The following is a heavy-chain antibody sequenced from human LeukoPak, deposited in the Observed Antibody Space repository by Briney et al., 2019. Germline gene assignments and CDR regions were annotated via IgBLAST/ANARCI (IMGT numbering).Heavy chain of an antibody. J-gene: IGHJ4*02. CDR3: ARVDIGYSSSWHLDY. CDR2: IYYSGST. Sequence: SETLSLTCAVYGGSFSGYYWSWIRQPPGKGLEWIGYIYYSGSTKYNPSLKSRVTISVDTSKNQFSLKLSSVTAADTAVYYCARVDIGYSSSWHLDYWGQGTLVTVSS. V-gene: IGHV4-59*08. D-gene: IGHD6-13*01. CDR1: GGSFSGYY.